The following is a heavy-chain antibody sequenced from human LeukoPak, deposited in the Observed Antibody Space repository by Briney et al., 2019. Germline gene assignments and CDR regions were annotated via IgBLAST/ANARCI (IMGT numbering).Heavy chain of an antibody. CDR3: ARDRWYYGMDV. CDR1: GGSISSYY. D-gene: IGHD2-15*01. CDR2: IYYSGST. J-gene: IGHJ6*02. Sequence: SETLSLTCTVSGGSISSYYWSWIRQPPGKGLEWIGYIYYSGSTNYNPSLKSRVTISVDTSKNHFSLKLSSVTAADTAVYYCARDRWYYGMDVWGRGTTVTVSS. V-gene: IGHV4-59*01.